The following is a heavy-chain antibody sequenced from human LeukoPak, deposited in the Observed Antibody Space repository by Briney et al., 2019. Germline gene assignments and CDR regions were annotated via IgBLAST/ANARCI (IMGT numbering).Heavy chain of an antibody. J-gene: IGHJ4*02. CDR2: ISSSSGYI. CDR1: GFTFSSYN. V-gene: IGHV3-21*01. D-gene: IGHD5-18*01. CDR3: ARATAYSYLFDY. Sequence: GGSLRLSCAASGFTFSSYNMNWVRQAPGKGLEWVSSISSSSGYIYYADSVKGRFTISRDNAKNSLSVQMNSLRAEDTAVYYCARATAYSYLFDYWGQGTLVTVSS.